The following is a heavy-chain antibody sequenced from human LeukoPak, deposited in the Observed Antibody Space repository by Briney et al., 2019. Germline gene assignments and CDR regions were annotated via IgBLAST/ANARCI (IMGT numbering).Heavy chain of an antibody. V-gene: IGHV3-23*01. CDR2: INNDGDST. J-gene: IGHJ1*01. Sequence: GGSLRLSCAASGFSFNSYAMSWVRQAPGKGLEWVSAINNDGDSTYSADSVKGRFTVSRDNSKNTLYLQMNSLRAEDAAVYYCAQQVGYCSSGNCYFTYWGQGTLVTVPS. CDR1: GFSFNSYA. D-gene: IGHD2-15*01. CDR3: AQQVGYCSSGNCYFTY.